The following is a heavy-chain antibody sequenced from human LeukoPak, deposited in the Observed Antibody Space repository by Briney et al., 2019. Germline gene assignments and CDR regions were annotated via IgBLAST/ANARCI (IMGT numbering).Heavy chain of an antibody. V-gene: IGHV1-2*02. D-gene: IGHD1-26*01. J-gene: IGHJ4*02. Sequence: GASVKVSCKASGYTFTSYYMHWVRQAPGQGLEWMGWINPNSGGTNYAQKFQGRVTMTRDTSISTAYMELSRLRSDDTAVYYCARDRDSGSYYEAPIGYWGQGTLVTVSS. CDR1: GYTFTSYY. CDR3: ARDRDSGSYYEAPIGY. CDR2: INPNSGGT.